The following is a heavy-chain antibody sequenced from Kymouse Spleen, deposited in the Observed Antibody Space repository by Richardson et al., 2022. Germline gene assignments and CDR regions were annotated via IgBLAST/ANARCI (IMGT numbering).Heavy chain of an antibody. CDR1: GFTFSSYS. Sequence: EVQLVESGGGLVKPGGSLRLSCAASGFTFSSYSMNWVRQAPGKGLEWVSSISSSSSYIYYADSVKGRFTISRDNAKNSLYLQMNSLRAEDTAVYYCARDPRIAARHYFDYWGQGTLVTVSS. CDR2: ISSSSSYI. V-gene: IGHV3-21*03. J-gene: IGHJ4*02. CDR3: ARDPRIAARHYFDY. D-gene: IGHD6-6*01.